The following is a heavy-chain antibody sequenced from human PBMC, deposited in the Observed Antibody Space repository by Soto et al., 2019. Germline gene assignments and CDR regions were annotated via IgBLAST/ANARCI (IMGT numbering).Heavy chain of an antibody. V-gene: IGHV3-23*01. Sequence: PGGSLRLSCAASGFTFSSYAMSWVRQAPGKGLEWVLAISGSGGSTYYADSVKGRFTISRDNAKNSLYLQMNSLRAEDTAVYYCARFYYDSSGYLPSPYYYYYGMDVWGQGTTVTVSS. CDR2: ISGSGGST. CDR1: GFTFSSYA. D-gene: IGHD3-22*01. J-gene: IGHJ6*02. CDR3: ARFYYDSSGYLPSPYYYYYGMDV.